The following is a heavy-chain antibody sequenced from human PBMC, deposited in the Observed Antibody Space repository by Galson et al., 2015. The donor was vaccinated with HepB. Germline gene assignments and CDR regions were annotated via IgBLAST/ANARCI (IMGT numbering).Heavy chain of an antibody. CDR3: AKETMSGYDLSLGY. V-gene: IGHV3-30*18. CDR2: ISYDGSNK. D-gene: IGHD5-12*01. J-gene: IGHJ4*02. Sequence: SLRLSCAASGFTFSSYGMHWVRQAPGKGLEWVAVISYDGSNKYYADSVKGRFTISRDNSKNTLYLQMNSLRAEDTAVYYCAKETMSGYDLSLGYWGQGTLVTVSS. CDR1: GFTFSSYG.